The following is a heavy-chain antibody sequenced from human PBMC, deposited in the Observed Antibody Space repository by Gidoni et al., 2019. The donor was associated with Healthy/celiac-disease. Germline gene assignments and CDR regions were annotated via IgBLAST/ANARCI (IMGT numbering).Heavy chain of an antibody. CDR2: ISSSSSYI. CDR3: ARQIWDPYNWNYFDY. J-gene: IGHJ4*02. Sequence: EVQLVESGGGLVKPGGSLRLSCAASGFTFSSYSMNWGRQAPGKGLEWVSSISSSSSYIYYADSVKGRFTISRDNAKNSLYLQMNSLRAEDTAVYYCARQIWDPYNWNYFDYWGQGTLVTVSS. CDR1: GFTFSSYS. V-gene: IGHV3-21*01. D-gene: IGHD1-20*01.